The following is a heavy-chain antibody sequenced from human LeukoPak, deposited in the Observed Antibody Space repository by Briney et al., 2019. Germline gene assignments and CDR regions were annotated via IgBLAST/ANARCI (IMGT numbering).Heavy chain of an antibody. CDR2: IKSKTAGGTI. J-gene: IGHJ4*02. Sequence: PGGSLRLSCAASGFTFSKAWMSWVRQAPGKGLAWVGRIKSKTAGGTIDYAAPVKGRFTISRDGSKNMLYLQMNSLETEDTAVYYCTTYYFDASGYYSDFHYWGQGTLVTVSS. D-gene: IGHD3-22*01. CDR1: GFTFSKAW. V-gene: IGHV3-15*01. CDR3: TTYYFDASGYYSDFHY.